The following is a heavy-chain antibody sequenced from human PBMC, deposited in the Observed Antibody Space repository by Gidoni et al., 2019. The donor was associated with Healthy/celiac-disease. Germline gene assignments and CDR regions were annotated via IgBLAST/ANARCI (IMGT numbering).Heavy chain of an antibody. V-gene: IGHV3-30*18. Sequence: QVQLVESGGDVVPPGRSLRLSCAASGFTFSSSGMHWVRQAPGKGLEWVAFISYDGSNKYYADSVKGRFTISRDNSKNTLYLQMNSLRAEDTAVYYCSKERYYYYYGMDFWGQGTTVTVSS. CDR3: SKERYYYYYGMDF. CDR2: ISYDGSNK. CDR1: GFTFSSSG. J-gene: IGHJ6*02.